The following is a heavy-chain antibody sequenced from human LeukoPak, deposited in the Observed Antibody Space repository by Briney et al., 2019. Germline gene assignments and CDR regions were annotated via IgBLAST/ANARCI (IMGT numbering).Heavy chain of an antibody. CDR1: GYTFTSYY. D-gene: IGHD3-22*01. CDR2: IIPILGMP. Sequence: ASVKVSCKASGYTFTSYYMHWVRQAPGQGLEWMGRIIPILGMPNYAQKFQGRVTITADKSTSTAYMELSSLRSKDTAVYYCASMWDSSGYYPYFDYWGQGTLVTVSS. V-gene: IGHV1-69*02. J-gene: IGHJ4*02. CDR3: ASMWDSSGYYPYFDY.